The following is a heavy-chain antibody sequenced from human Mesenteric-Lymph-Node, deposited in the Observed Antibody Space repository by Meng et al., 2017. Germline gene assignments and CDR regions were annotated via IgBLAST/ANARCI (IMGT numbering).Heavy chain of an antibody. D-gene: IGHD1-1*01. V-gene: IGHV4-31*03. CDR1: VGSISSGAYY. Sequence: QGQLQESGPGLVKPSQTLSLTCTVSVGSISSGAYYWTWIRQHPGKGLEWIGYIYYTGSTYYNPSLKSRVTISGDTSKNQFSLKLSSVTAADTAVYYCATWIQLGAFDYWGQGTLVTVSS. CDR3: ATWIQLGAFDY. CDR2: IYYTGST. J-gene: IGHJ4*02.